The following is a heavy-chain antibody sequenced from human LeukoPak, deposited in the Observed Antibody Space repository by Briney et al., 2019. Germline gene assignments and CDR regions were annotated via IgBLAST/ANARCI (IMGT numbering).Heavy chain of an antibody. CDR3: ARVGGITLALAPSPFPDYNYYYMDV. J-gene: IGHJ6*03. CDR2: IDSYGSST. V-gene: IGHV3-74*03. Sequence: GGSLRLSCAASGFTFSSYWMHWVRHAPGKGLVWVSRIDSYGSSTMFADSVKGRFTISRDNAKKSLYLQMNSLRAEDTAVYYCARVGGITLALAPSPFPDYNYYYMDVWGKGTTVTVSS. D-gene: IGHD3-10*01. CDR1: GFTFSSYW.